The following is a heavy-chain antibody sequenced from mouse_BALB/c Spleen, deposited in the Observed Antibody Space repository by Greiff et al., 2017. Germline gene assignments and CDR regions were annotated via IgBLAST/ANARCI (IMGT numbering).Heavy chain of an antibody. D-gene: IGHD2-2*01. Sequence: QVQLQQSGAELVRPGASVTLSCKASGYTFTDYEMHWVKQTPVHGLEWIGAIDPETGGTAYNQKFKGKATLTADKSSSTAYMELRSLTSEDSAVYYCTRIRDGNDGWGQGTTLTVSS. CDR1: GYTFTDYE. CDR3: TRIRDGNDG. CDR2: IDPETGGT. J-gene: IGHJ2*01. V-gene: IGHV1-15*01.